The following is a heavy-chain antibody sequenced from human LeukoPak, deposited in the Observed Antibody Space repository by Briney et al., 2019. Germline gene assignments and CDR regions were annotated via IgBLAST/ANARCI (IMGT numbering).Heavy chain of an antibody. D-gene: IGHD6-13*01. CDR3: ARPYSSSWFGEDDAFDI. Sequence: SGPTLVKPTQTLTLTCTFSGFSLSTSGVGVGWIRQPPGKALEWLALIYWNDDKRYSPSLKSRLTITKDTSKNQVVLTMTNMDPVDTATYYCARPYSSSWFGEDDAFDIWGQGTMVTVSS. V-gene: IGHV2-5*01. CDR2: IYWNDDK. J-gene: IGHJ3*02. CDR1: GFSLSTSGVG.